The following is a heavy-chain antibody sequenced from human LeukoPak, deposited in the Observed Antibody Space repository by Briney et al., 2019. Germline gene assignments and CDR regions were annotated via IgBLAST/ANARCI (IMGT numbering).Heavy chain of an antibody. CDR3: ARYYFGSGSYFDY. D-gene: IGHD3-10*01. J-gene: IGHJ4*03. Sequence: PSETLSLTCTDSGGSISSGSCYWSWIRQHPGKGLECIGYIYYSGSAYYNPSLKSRVTISVDTSKKQFSLKLSSVTAADTAVYYCARYYFGSGSYFDYWGQGTLVTVSS. V-gene: IGHV4-31*03. CDR1: GGSISSGSCY. CDR2: IYYSGSA.